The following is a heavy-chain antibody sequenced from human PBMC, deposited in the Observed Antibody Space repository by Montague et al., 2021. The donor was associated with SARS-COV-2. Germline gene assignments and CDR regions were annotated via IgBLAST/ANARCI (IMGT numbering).Heavy chain of an antibody. J-gene: IGHJ2*01. Sequence: CAISGDSVSSNIATWNWIRQSPSRGLEWLGRTYYRSKWYNDYAVSVKSRVIINPATSNNRISLQLNSVTPEDTAVYYCARAYCGGDCDFYWYFDLWGRGTLVTVSS. V-gene: IGHV6-1*01. CDR1: GDSVSSNIAT. D-gene: IGHD2-21*02. CDR3: ARAYCGGDCDFYWYFDL. CDR2: TYYRSKWYN.